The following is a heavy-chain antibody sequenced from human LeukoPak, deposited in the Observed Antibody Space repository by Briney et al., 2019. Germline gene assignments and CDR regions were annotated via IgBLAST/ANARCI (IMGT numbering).Heavy chain of an antibody. CDR2: MNPNSGNT. Sequence: ASVKVSCKDSGYTFTTYDINWVRQATGQGLEWMGWMNPNSGNTGYAQKFQGRVTMTRNTSISTAYMELSSLRSEDTAVYYCARYYYDSSGYPEGFDYWGQGTLVTVSS. CDR3: ARYYYDSSGYPEGFDY. CDR1: GYTFTTYD. V-gene: IGHV1-8*01. D-gene: IGHD3-22*01. J-gene: IGHJ4*02.